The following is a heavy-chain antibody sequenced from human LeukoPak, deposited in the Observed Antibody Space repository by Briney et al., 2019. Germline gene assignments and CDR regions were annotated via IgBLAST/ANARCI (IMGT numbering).Heavy chain of an antibody. CDR1: GYTFTDYY. V-gene: IGHV1-2*02. CDR2: LNPYSGGT. CDR3: ARGYSYGNDALDI. Sequence: GASVKVSCKASGYTFTDYYMHWVRQAPGQGLHWMGWLNPYSGGTNYAQNFRGRVTMTRDTSISTAYMELSRLRSDDTAVYFCARGYSYGNDALDIWGQGTMVTVSS. D-gene: IGHD5-18*01. J-gene: IGHJ3*02.